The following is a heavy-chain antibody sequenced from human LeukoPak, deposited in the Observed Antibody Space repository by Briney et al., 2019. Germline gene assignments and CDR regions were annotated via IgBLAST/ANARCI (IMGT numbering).Heavy chain of an antibody. Sequence: ASVKVSCKASGYTFTSYYMHWVRQAPGQGLEWMGIINPSGGSTSYAQKFQGRVTMTRDMSTSTVYMELSSLRSEDTAVYYCAKGYYYDSSGDDAFDIWGQGTMVTVSS. D-gene: IGHD3-22*01. CDR3: AKGYYYDSSGDDAFDI. J-gene: IGHJ3*02. CDR2: INPSGGST. V-gene: IGHV1-46*01. CDR1: GYTFTSYY.